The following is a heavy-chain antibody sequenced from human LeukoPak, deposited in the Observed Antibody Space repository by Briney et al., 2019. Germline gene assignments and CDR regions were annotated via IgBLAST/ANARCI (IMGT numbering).Heavy chain of an antibody. D-gene: IGHD3-10*01. CDR2: IYYSGST. Sequence: SETLSLTCTVSGGSISSYYWSWIRQPPGKGLEWIGYIYYSGSTNYNPPLKSRVTISVDTSKNQFSLKLSSVTAADTAVYYCARAEVLWFGEANAFDIWGQGTMVTVSS. CDR1: GGSISSYY. J-gene: IGHJ3*02. V-gene: IGHV4-59*01. CDR3: ARAEVLWFGEANAFDI.